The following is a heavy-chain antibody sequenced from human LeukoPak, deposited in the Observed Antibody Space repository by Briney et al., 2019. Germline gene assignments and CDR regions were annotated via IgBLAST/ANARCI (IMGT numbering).Heavy chain of an antibody. Sequence: GGSLRLSCAASGFTFSSYSMNWVRQAPGKGLEWVSSIRSSSSYIYYADSVKGRFTISRDNAKNSLYLQMNSLRAEDTAVYYCARVSYDILTGYSYIDYWGREPWSPSPQ. J-gene: IGHJ4*02. CDR3: ARVSYDILTGYSYIDY. CDR1: GFTFSSYS. V-gene: IGHV3-21*01. D-gene: IGHD3-9*01. CDR2: IRSSSSYI.